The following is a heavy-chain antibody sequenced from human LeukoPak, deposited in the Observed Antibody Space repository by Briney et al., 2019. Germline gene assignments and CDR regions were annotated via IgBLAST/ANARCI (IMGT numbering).Heavy chain of an antibody. CDR3: ARVRVVVVPAAINPDYYYYYGMDV. Sequence: SETLSLTCDVYGGSFSGYYWSWIRQPPGKGLEWIGEINHSGSTNYNPSLKSRVTISVDTSKNQFSLKLSSVTAADTAVYYCARVRVVVVPAAINPDYYYYYGMDVWGQGTTVTVSS. CDR2: INHSGST. D-gene: IGHD2-2*02. CDR1: GGSFSGYY. J-gene: IGHJ6*02. V-gene: IGHV4-34*01.